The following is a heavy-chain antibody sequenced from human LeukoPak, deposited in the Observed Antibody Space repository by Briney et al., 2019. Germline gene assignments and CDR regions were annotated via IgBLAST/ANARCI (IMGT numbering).Heavy chain of an antibody. CDR3: ARDDAMIVAV. Sequence: GGSLRLSCAASGFTFSSYSMNWVRQAPGKGLEWVSYISSSSTIYYADSVKGRFTISRDNAKNSLYLQMNSLRDEDTAVYYCARDDAMIVAVWGQGTLVTVSS. CDR1: GFTFSSYS. CDR2: ISSSSTI. D-gene: IGHD3-22*01. V-gene: IGHV3-48*02. J-gene: IGHJ4*02.